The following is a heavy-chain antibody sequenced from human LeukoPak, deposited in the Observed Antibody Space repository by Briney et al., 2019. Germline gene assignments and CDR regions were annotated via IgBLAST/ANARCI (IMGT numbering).Heavy chain of an antibody. CDR1: GGSFSGYY. Sequence: SSETLSLTCAVYGGSFSGYYWSWIRQPPGKGLEWIGEVDHGGNTKYNPSLKSRVTISVDTSKNQFSLKLSSVTAADTAVYYCARGGIAARAPDYWGQGTLVTVSS. D-gene: IGHD6-6*01. CDR2: VDHGGNT. J-gene: IGHJ4*02. CDR3: ARGGIAARAPDY. V-gene: IGHV4-34*01.